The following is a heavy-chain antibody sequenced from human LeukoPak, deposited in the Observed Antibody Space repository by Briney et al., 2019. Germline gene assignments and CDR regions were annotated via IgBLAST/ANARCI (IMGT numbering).Heavy chain of an antibody. D-gene: IGHD6-13*01. CDR3: ARDEFVGYSSSWYAYYYYMDV. Sequence: PSETLSLTCTVSGGSISRYYWSWIRQPAGKGLEWIGRIYTRGSTNYDPSLKSRVTMSVDTSKNQFSLKLSAVTAADTAVYYCARDEFVGYSSSWYAYYYYMDVWGKGTTVTVSS. V-gene: IGHV4-4*07. CDR2: IYTRGST. J-gene: IGHJ6*03. CDR1: GGSISRYY.